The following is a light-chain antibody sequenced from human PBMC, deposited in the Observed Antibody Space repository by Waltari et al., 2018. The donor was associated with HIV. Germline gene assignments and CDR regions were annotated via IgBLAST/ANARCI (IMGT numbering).Light chain of an antibody. V-gene: IGLV10-54*04. CDR2: TRN. J-gene: IGLJ3*02. CDR3: VACDSSLSAWV. CDR1: SNNVGNKR. Sequence: QAGLTQQPPVSQGLRQTATLTCTGNSNNVGNKRARWRQQHQGHPPKLLTSTRNDPPSGISALSSASRSGSTTSLTITGLQPEDDADYSSVACDSSLSAWVFGGAPKPTVL.